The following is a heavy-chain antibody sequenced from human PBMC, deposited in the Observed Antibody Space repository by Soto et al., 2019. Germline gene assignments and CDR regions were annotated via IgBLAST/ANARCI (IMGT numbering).Heavy chain of an antibody. CDR3: ARLYGSSTSCSSIDY. CDR1: GYTFTSYG. CDR2: ISAYNGNT. V-gene: IGHV1-18*01. Sequence: QVQLVQSGAEVKKPGASVKVSCKASGYTFTSYGISWVRQAPGQGLEWMGWISAYNGNTNYAQKLQGRVTMTTDTSTSPAYMGLRSLSSADTAVYYCARLYGSSTSCSSIDYWGQGTLVTVSS. J-gene: IGHJ4*02. D-gene: IGHD2-2*01.